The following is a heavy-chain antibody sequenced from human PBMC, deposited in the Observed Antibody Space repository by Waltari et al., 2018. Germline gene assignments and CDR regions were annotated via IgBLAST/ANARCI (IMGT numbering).Heavy chain of an antibody. J-gene: IGHJ5*02. CDR1: GYTLTGYY. CDR2: INPNSGGT. V-gene: IGHV1-2*06. D-gene: IGHD2-15*01. Sequence: QVQLVQSGAEVKKPGASVKVSCKASGYTLTGYYMHWVRQAPGQGLEWMGRINPNSGGTNYAQKFQGRVTMTRDTSISTAYMELSRLRSDDTAVYYCARDGGPGMVVPYWFDPWGQGTLVTVSS. CDR3: ARDGGPGMVVPYWFDP.